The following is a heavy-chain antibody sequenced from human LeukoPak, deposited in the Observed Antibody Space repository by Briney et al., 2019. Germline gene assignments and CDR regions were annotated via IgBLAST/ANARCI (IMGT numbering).Heavy chain of an antibody. Sequence: SETLSLTCAASGGSISNENWWSWVRQPPGKGLEWIGEIHYRGGTNYNPSLRSRVTISVDTSKNQFSLKMTSVTAADTAVYYCATPNDAFNIWGQGTMVTVSS. CDR2: IHYRGGT. CDR1: GGSISNENW. CDR3: ATPNDAFNI. J-gene: IGHJ3*02. V-gene: IGHV4-4*02.